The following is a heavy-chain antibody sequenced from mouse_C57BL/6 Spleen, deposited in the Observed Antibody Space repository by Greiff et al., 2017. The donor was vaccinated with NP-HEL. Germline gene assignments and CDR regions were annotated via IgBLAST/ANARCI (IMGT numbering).Heavy chain of an antibody. Sequence: EVQLQQSGPELVKPGASVKMSCKASGYTFTDYNMHWVKQSHGKSLEWIGYINPNNGGTSYNQKFKGKATLTVNKSSSTAYMELRSLTSEDSAVYYCARSYYYGSSYIDYWGQGTTLTVSS. V-gene: IGHV1-22*01. J-gene: IGHJ2*01. CDR1: GYTFTDYN. CDR2: INPNNGGT. D-gene: IGHD1-1*01. CDR3: ARSYYYGSSYIDY.